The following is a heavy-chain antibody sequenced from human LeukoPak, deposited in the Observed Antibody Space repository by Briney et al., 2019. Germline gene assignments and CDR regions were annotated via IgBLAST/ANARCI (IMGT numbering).Heavy chain of an antibody. CDR2: IYYSGST. Sequence: PSETLSLTCTVSGGSISSYYWSSIRQPPAKVLEWIGYIYYSGSTNYNPPLKSRDTLSLDTSKNQVSPKLSSVTAADTVVYYCASYSSSWYYFDYWGQGTLVSVSS. J-gene: IGHJ4*02. V-gene: IGHV4-59*01. CDR3: ASYSSSWYYFDY. CDR1: GGSISSYY. D-gene: IGHD6-13*01.